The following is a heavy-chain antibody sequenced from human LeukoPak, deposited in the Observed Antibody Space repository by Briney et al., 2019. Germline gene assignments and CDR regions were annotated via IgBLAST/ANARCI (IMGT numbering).Heavy chain of an antibody. J-gene: IGHJ6*03. CDR3: ARVSRDRNPNYDYYYYYNMDV. CDR1: GGSISDDY. CDR2: ISNSGYT. V-gene: IGHV4-59*01. Sequence: SETLSLTCTVSGGSISDDYLSWIRQPPGKGLELIGFISNSGYTNYNPSLRSRVTLSVDMSKNQYSLKVTSVTAADTAVYDCARVSRDRNPNYDYYYYYNMDVWGKGTTVTVSS. D-gene: IGHD4/OR15-4a*01.